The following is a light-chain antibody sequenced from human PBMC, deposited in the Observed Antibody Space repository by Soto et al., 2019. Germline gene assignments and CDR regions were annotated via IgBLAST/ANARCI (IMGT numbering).Light chain of an antibody. CDR2: DAS. J-gene: IGKJ4*01. CDR1: RDITDY. CDR3: QQFDNVPLT. Sequence: DTQITHSPSALSAPVAGRGTITCRASRDITDYLNWYQQKPGKAPKLLIYDASSLETGVPSRFSGSGSGTDFTLTITSLQPEDIATYYCQQFDNVPLTFGGGTKVDIK. V-gene: IGKV1-33*01.